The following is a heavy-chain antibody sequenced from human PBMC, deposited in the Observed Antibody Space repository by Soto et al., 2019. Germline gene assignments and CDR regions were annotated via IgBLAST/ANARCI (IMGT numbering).Heavy chain of an antibody. V-gene: IGHV3-23*01. CDR3: AKDGSATVIISSFY. Sequence: PGGSLRLSCAASGFTFSTYGMSWVRQPPGRGLEWVSGISSGGDSTNYADSVKGRFTISRDNSKSTLYLQMNSLRAEDTAVYYCAKDGSATVIISSFYWGQGTMVTVYS. J-gene: IGHJ4*02. CDR2: ISSGGDST. D-gene: IGHD4-17*01. CDR1: GFTFSTYG.